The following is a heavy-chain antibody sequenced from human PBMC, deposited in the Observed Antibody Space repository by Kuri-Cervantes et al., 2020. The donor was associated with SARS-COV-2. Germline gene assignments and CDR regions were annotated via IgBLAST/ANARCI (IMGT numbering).Heavy chain of an antibody. D-gene: IGHD7-27*01. Sequence: SETLSLTCTVSGGSISSGDYYWSWIRQPPGKGLEWIGYIYYSGSTYYNPSLKSRVTISVDTSKNQFSLKLSSVTAADTAVYYCARETGEGWFDPWGQGTLVTVSS. CDR3: ARETGEGWFDP. CDR1: GGSISSGDYY. CDR2: IYYSGST. V-gene: IGHV4-30-4*08. J-gene: IGHJ5*02.